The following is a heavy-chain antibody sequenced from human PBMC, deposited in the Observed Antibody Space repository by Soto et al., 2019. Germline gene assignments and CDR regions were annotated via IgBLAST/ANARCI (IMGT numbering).Heavy chain of an antibody. J-gene: IGHJ4*02. Sequence: QVQLQESGPGLVKPSETLSLTCTFSGGSISSYYWSWIRQPPGKGLEWIGNIYYSGSTNYNPSLKRRITISVDTYKNQFSLRLSSVSAADTAVYYCARAWGGWAGYGGQGTLITVSS. CDR3: ARAWGGWAGY. CDR1: GGSISSYY. V-gene: IGHV4-59*01. CDR2: IYYSGST. D-gene: IGHD3-16*01.